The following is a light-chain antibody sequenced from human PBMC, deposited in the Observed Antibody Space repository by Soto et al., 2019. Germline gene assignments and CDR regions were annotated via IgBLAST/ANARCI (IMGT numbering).Light chain of an antibody. Sequence: DIKMTQSPSSLSASVGDRVTITCRASQTISTYLNWYQQKPGKAPKLLIYAASTLQRGVPSRFSGSGSGTDFTLTINILQPEDFSTYYCQQSHGIPYTFGQGTKLEIK. CDR2: AAS. CDR1: QTISTY. CDR3: QQSHGIPYT. V-gene: IGKV1-39*01. J-gene: IGKJ2*01.